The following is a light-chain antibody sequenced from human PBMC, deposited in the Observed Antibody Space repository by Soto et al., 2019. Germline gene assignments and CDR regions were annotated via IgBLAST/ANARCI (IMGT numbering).Light chain of an antibody. CDR1: SSDYGSYKF. V-gene: IGLV2-23*01. CDR2: ETS. CDR3: FSFSITNTHG. J-gene: IGLJ1*01. Sequence: QSVLTQPASVSWSHGQSVTISCTGNSSDYGSYKFVSWYQHHPGKDPKVIIYETSKRPSGVSDRFSGSKSGNTASLTISRLQAEDDADYYCFSFSITNTHGVGRGTKV.